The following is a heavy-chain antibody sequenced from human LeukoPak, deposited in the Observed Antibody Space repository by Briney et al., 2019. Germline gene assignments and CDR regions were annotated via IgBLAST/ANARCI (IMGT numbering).Heavy chain of an antibody. CDR1: GFTFSSYG. CDR3: ASSSSSWYRYDY. Sequence: TGGSLRLSCAASGFTFSSYGMHWVRQAPGKGLEWVAVISYDGSNKYYADSVKGRFTISRDNSKNTLYLQMNSLRGEDTAVYYCASSSSSWYRYDYWGQGTLVTVSS. V-gene: IGHV3-30*03. D-gene: IGHD6-13*01. CDR2: ISYDGSNK. J-gene: IGHJ4*02.